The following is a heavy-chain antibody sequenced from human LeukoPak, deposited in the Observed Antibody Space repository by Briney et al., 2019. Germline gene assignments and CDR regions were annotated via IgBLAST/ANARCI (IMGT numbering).Heavy chain of an antibody. Sequence: ASVKVSCKASGGTFSSYAISWLRQAPGQGLEWMGWINPNSGGTNYAQKFQGRVTMTRDTSISTAYMELSRLGSDDTAVYYCARDHDFWRSNWFDPWGQGTLVTVSS. V-gene: IGHV1-2*02. D-gene: IGHD3-3*01. J-gene: IGHJ5*02. CDR2: INPNSGGT. CDR3: ARDHDFWRSNWFDP. CDR1: GGTFSSYA.